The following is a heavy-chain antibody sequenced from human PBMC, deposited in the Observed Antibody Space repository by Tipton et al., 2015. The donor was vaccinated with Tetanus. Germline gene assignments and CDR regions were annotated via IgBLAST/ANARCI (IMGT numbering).Heavy chain of an antibody. J-gene: IGHJ4*02. Sequence: GSLRLSCVASGFIVSSHYMSWVRQAPGKGLEWVSVMYSGGDAYYVDSVKGRFSISRDNSKNIHYLEMSSLRAEDTAVYYCARWLEGSIAELDYWGQGTLVAVSS. CDR2: MYSGGDA. D-gene: IGHD1-26*01. V-gene: IGHV3-53*01. CDR1: GFIVSSHY. CDR3: ARWLEGSIAELDY.